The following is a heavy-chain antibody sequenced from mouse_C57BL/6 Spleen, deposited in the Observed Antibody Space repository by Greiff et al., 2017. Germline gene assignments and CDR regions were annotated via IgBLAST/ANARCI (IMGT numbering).Heavy chain of an antibody. CDR3: ARFSSTVDWYVED. D-gene: IGHD1-1*01. CDR2: IHPNSGST. CDR1: GYTFTTYW. J-gene: IGHJ1*03. Sequence: VQLKQSGAELVKPGASVKLSCTASGYTFTTYWMHWVMQRPGQGLEWIGLIHPNSGSTNYNEKFKSKATLTEDKSSSTAYMQVSRLTSEDSEVYYGARFSSTVDWYVEDGSTGTSDTVSS. V-gene: IGHV1-64*01.